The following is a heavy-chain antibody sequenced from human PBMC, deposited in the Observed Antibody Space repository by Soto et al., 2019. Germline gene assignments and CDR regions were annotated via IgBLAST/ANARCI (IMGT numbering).Heavy chain of an antibody. CDR3: ARGIYDSSGYSNWFDP. CDR2: ISAYNGNT. CDR1: GYTFTSYG. V-gene: IGHV1-18*01. Sequence: WASVKVSCKASGYTFTSYGISWVRQAPGQGLEWMGWISAYNGNTNYAQKLQGRVTMTTDTSTSTAYMELRSLRSDDTAVYYCARGIYDSSGYSNWFDPWGQGTLVTVSS. J-gene: IGHJ5*02. D-gene: IGHD3-22*01.